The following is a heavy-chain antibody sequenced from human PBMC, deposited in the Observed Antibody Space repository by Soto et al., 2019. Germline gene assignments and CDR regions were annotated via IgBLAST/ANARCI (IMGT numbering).Heavy chain of an antibody. D-gene: IGHD3-10*01. CDR2: IDHSGST. V-gene: IGHV4-39*07. CDR3: ARRYGSAFDI. Sequence: PSETLSLTCTVSGASISSSSYSWGWIRQPPGKGLEWIGNIDHSGSTYYNPSLKSRVTISVDTSRDQFSLKLSSVTAADTAVYYCARRYGSAFDIWGQGTMVTVS. CDR1: GASISSSSYS. J-gene: IGHJ3*02.